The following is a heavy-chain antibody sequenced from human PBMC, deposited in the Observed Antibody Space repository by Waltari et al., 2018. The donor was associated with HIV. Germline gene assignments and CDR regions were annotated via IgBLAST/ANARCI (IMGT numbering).Heavy chain of an antibody. J-gene: IGHJ6*02. V-gene: IGHV1-8*02. CDR3: ARTIFLPGSTARWYYGLDV. D-gene: IGHD3-9*01. CDR1: GYTFTTYD. CDR2: INPNILNR. Sequence: QVQLVQSGAEVKKPGASVKVSCKTSGYTFTTYDINWVRQATGQGLEWVGWINPNILNRACAQKFHGRITMTRNTSISTAYRELRGLSFEDTAVYYCARTIFLPGSTARWYYGLDVWGQGTTVTVSS.